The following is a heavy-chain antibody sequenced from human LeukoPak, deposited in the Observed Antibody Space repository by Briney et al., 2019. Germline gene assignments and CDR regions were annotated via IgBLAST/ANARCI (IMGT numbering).Heavy chain of an antibody. D-gene: IGHD3-22*01. V-gene: IGHV4-34*01. J-gene: IGHJ3*02. CDR3: ARGRGYYDSSGSKDAFDI. Sequence: TSETLSLTCAVYGGSFSGYYWSWIRQPPGTGMQWIGEIKHSGSTNYNPSLKSRVTISVDTSKNQFSLKLSSVTAADTAVYYCARGRGYYDSSGSKDAFDIWGQGTMVTVSS. CDR2: IKHSGST. CDR1: GGSFSGYY.